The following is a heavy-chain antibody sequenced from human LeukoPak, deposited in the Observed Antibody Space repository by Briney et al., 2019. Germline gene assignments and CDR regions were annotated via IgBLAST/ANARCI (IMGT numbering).Heavy chain of an antibody. CDR2: IHYSGIT. D-gene: IGHD1-26*01. Sequence: PSETLSLTCTVSGGSISSSTHYWGWIRQPPGKGLEWIASIHYSGITYYNPSLDSRISTSVDTSKDQFSLRLSSVTAADTAVFYCARDSAYSGTYTPDVFDVWGQGTMVTVSS. CDR3: ARDSAYSGTYTPDVFDV. V-gene: IGHV4-39*07. CDR1: GGSISSSTHY. J-gene: IGHJ3*01.